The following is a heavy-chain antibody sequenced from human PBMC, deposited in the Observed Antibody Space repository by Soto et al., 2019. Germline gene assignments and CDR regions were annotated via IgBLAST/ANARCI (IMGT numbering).Heavy chain of an antibody. V-gene: IGHV1-8*01. D-gene: IGHD5-18*01. Sequence: ASVKVSCKASGYIFTNNDVSGVRQATGQGLEWMGWMNPGSGDTGYAQKFQGRVTMTRNISIATAYMELSSLRADDTAIYYCARMASFGSLKWFEPWGQGTLVTVCS. J-gene: IGHJ5*02. CDR1: GYIFTNND. CDR2: MNPGSGDT. CDR3: ARMASFGSLKWFEP.